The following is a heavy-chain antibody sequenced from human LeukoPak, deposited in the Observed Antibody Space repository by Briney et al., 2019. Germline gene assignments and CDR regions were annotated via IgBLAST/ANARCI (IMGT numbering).Heavy chain of an antibody. J-gene: IGHJ4*02. CDR2: IYYSGST. CDR1: GGSISSYY. V-gene: IGHV4-59*01. D-gene: IGHD1-26*01. Sequence: SETLSLTCTVPGGSISSYYWSWIRQPPGKGLEWIGYIYYSGSTNYNPSLKSRVTISVDTSKNQFSLKLSSVTAADTAVYYCARYSGSRFDYWGQGTLVTVSS. CDR3: ARYSGSRFDY.